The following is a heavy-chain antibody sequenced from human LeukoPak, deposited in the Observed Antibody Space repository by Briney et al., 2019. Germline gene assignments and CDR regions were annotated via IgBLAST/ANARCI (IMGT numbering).Heavy chain of an antibody. Sequence: GRSLRLSCAASGFAFSSNGMHWVRQAPGKGLEWVALISYDGSNKYYADSVKGRFTISRDNSKNTLYLQMNSLRTEDTAVYYCAKDRSSSWTWTIDYWGQGTLVTVSS. D-gene: IGHD6-13*01. CDR1: GFAFSSNG. J-gene: IGHJ4*02. V-gene: IGHV3-30*18. CDR3: AKDRSSSWTWTIDY. CDR2: ISYDGSNK.